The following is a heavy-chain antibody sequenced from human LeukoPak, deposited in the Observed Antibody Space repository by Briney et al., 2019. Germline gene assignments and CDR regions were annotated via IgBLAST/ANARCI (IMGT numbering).Heavy chain of an antibody. CDR3: AKITVSWAYSGAFDI. CDR2: ISGSGGST. Sequence: TGRSLRLSCAASGFTFSSYAMSWVRQAPGKGLEWVSTISGSGGSTYYADSVKGRFTISRDNSKNTLYLQMNSLRAEDTAIYYCAKITVSWAYSGAFDIWGQGTMVTVSS. CDR1: GFTFSSYA. D-gene: IGHD1-20*01. V-gene: IGHV3-23*01. J-gene: IGHJ3*02.